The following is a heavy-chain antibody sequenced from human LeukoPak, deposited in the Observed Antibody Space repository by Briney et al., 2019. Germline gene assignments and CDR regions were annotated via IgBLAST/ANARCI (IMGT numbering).Heavy chain of an antibody. CDR1: GGSFSGYY. V-gene: IGHV4-34*01. Sequence: PSETLSLTCAVYGGSFSGYYWSWIRQPPGKGLEWIGEINHSGSTYYNPSLKSRVTISVDTSKNQFSLKLSSVTAADTAVYYCARRYEETYYYDSSGYHGDYWGQGTLVTVSS. CDR2: INHSGST. D-gene: IGHD3-22*01. CDR3: ARRYEETYYYDSSGYHGDY. J-gene: IGHJ4*02.